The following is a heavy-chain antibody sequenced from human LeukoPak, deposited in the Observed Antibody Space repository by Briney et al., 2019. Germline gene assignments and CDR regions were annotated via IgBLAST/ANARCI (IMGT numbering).Heavy chain of an antibody. CDR2: ISYDGSNK. V-gene: IGHV3-30-3*01. Sequence: PGGSLRLSCAASGFTFSSYAMHWVRQAPGKGLEWVAVISYDGSNKYYADSVKGRFTISRDNSKNTLYLQMNSLRAEDTAVYYCARSLGFYDSSGAYYFDYWGQGTLVTVSS. CDR3: ARSLGFYDSSGAYYFDY. J-gene: IGHJ4*02. D-gene: IGHD3-22*01. CDR1: GFTFSSYA.